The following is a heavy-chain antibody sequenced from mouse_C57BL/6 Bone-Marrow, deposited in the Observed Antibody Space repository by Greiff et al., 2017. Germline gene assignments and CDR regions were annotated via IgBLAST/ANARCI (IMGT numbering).Heavy chain of an antibody. V-gene: IGHV1-47*01. Sequence: QVHVKQSGAELVKPGASVKISCKASGYTFTTYPIEWMKQNHGKSLEWIGNFHPYNDDTKYNEKFKGKATLTVEKSSSTVYLELSRLTSDDSAVYYCARSYGSSFPYAMDYWGQGTSVTVSS. CDR3: ARSYGSSFPYAMDY. J-gene: IGHJ4*01. CDR1: GYTFTTYP. D-gene: IGHD1-1*01. CDR2: FHPYNDDT.